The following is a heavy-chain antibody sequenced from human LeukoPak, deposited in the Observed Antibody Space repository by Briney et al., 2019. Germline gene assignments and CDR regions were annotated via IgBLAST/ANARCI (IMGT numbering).Heavy chain of an antibody. V-gene: IGHV3-7*01. D-gene: IGHD2-15*01. J-gene: IGHJ6*03. CDR2: IKQDGSEK. Sequence: GGSLRLSCAASGFTFSSYWMSWVRQAPGKGLEWVANIKQDGSEKYYVDSLKGRFTVSRDNAKNSLYLQINSLRAGDMAVYYCARVGAARYYYYYMDVWGKGTTVTVSS. CDR1: GFTFSSYW. CDR3: ARVGAARYYYYYMDV.